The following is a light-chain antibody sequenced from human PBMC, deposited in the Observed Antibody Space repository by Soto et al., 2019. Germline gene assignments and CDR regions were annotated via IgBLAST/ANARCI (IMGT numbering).Light chain of an antibody. Sequence: EIVLKQSPATLSLNPGETATLSCRASQSVSSYLAWYQQKPGQAPRLLIYDASNRATGIPARFSGSGSGTDFTLTISSLEPEDFAVYYCQQRSNWPPNFGQGTRLQI. V-gene: IGKV3-11*01. J-gene: IGKJ5*01. CDR1: QSVSSY. CDR2: DAS. CDR3: QQRSNWPPN.